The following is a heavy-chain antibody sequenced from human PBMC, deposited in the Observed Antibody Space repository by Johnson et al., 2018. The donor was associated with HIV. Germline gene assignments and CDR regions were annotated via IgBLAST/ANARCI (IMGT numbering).Heavy chain of an antibody. V-gene: IGHV3-30*02. Sequence: VQLVESGGGLVQPGGSLRLSCAASGFTFSSYAMSWVRQAPGKGLEWVAFIRCDGSNKYYADSVKGRFTISRDNSKNTLYLQMNSLRAEDTAVYYCARSYSSSWFDAFDIWGQGTMVTVSS. J-gene: IGHJ3*02. CDR2: IRCDGSNK. CDR3: ARSYSSSWFDAFDI. D-gene: IGHD6-13*01. CDR1: GFTFSSYA.